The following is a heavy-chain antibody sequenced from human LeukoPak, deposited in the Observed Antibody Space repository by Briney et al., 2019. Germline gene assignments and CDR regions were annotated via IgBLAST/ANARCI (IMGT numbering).Heavy chain of an antibody. Sequence: PSQTLSLTCSVSGASVSTTAYFWNWIRQPAGEGLEWVGRIYASGKTHYNPSLKSRVTMSLDTSKNQFSLTMNSVTAADSAVYFCASYREAYDLYPHGLDVWGRGTVVTVSS. V-gene: IGHV4-61*02. CDR2: IYASGKT. J-gene: IGHJ3*01. CDR3: ASYREAYDLYPHGLDV. D-gene: IGHD5-24*01. CDR1: GASVSTTAYF.